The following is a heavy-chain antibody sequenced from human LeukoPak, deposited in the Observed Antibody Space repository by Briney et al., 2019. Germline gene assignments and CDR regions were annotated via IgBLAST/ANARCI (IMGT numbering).Heavy chain of an antibody. V-gene: IGHV1-2*04. D-gene: IGHD6-19*01. J-gene: IGHJ4*02. CDR3: AREVNPGYSSGWYYFDY. CDR1: GYTFTGYY. CDR2: LNPNSGGT. Sequence: ASVKVSCKASGYTFTGYYKHWVRQAPGQGLEWMGWLNPNSGGTNYAQKFQGWVTMTRDTSISTAYMELSRLRSDDTAVYYCAREVNPGYSSGWYYFDYWGQGTLVTVSS.